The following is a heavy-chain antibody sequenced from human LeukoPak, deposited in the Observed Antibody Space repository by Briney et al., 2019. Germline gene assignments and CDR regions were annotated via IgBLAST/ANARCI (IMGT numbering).Heavy chain of an antibody. CDR2: IFYNGDTNT. D-gene: IGHD4-11*01. CDR1: GASISSGAYY. V-gene: IGHV4-31*03. Sequence: SQTLSLTCTVSGASISSGAYYWSWIRQHPGKGLEWIGYIFYNGDTNTNYNPSLKSRVSISVDTSKNQFSLKLSSVTAADTAVYYCARGYRSLKRFDYWGQGTLVTASS. CDR3: ARGYRSLKRFDY. J-gene: IGHJ4*02.